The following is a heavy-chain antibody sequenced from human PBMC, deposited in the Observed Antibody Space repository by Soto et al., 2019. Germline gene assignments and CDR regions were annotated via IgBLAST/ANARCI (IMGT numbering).Heavy chain of an antibody. J-gene: IGHJ4*02. V-gene: IGHV3-30-3*01. D-gene: IGHD5-18*01. Sequence: ESGGGVVQPGRSLRLSCAASGFTFSSYAMHWVRQAPGKGLEWVAVISYDGSNKYYADSVKGRFTISRDNSKNTLYLQMNSLRAEDTAVYYCASERRGGYSYGGLDYWGQGTLVTVSS. CDR2: ISYDGSNK. CDR3: ASERRGGYSYGGLDY. CDR1: GFTFSSYA.